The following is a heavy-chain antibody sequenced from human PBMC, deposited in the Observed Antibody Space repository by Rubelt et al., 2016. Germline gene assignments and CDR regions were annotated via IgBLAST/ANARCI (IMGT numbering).Heavy chain of an antibody. Sequence: QVQLQQWGAGLLKPSETLSLTCAVYGGSFSGYYWSWIRQPPGKGLEWIGEINHSGCTNYNPSLKSRGTISVDTSKNQFSLKLSSVTAADTAVYYWARGEYSGYEFLDWGQGTLVTVSS. CDR3: ARGEYSGYEFLD. J-gene: IGHJ4*02. D-gene: IGHD5-12*01. CDR1: GGSFSGYY. CDR2: INHSGCT. V-gene: IGHV4-34*01.